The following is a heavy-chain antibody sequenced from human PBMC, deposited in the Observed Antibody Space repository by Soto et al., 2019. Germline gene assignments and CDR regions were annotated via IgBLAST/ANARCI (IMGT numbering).Heavy chain of an antibody. J-gene: IGHJ5*02. CDR1: GFTFSSYS. V-gene: IGHV3-21*01. CDR2: ISSSSSYI. Sequence: GGSLRLSCAASGFTFSSYSMNWVRQAPGKGLEWVSSISSSSSYIYYADSVKGRFTISIDNAKNTLYLQMNSLRAEDTAVYYCARDQRAIVAGEFDPWGQGTLVTVSS. CDR3: ARDQRAIVAGEFDP. D-gene: IGHD2-15*01.